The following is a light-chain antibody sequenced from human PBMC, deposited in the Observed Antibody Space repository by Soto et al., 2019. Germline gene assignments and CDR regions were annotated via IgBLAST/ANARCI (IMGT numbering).Light chain of an antibody. CDR3: QQRSNWPKT. V-gene: IGKV1-5*03. CDR1: QSISVW. J-gene: IGKJ1*01. CDR2: KAS. Sequence: DIQMSQSASTLSASIGDRVTITCRANQSISVWLGWYQQKPGKAPKVLIYKASRLESGVPSRFSGSGSGTDFTLTISSLEPEDFAVYYCQQRSNWPKTFGQGTKVDIK.